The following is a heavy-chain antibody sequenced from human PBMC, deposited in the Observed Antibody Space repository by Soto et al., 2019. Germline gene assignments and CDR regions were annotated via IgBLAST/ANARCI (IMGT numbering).Heavy chain of an antibody. V-gene: IGHV1-18*01. CDR2: ITPYNGNT. CDR3: ARNAPPSTSCYEH. D-gene: IGHD2-2*01. Sequence: ASVKVSCKTSGYTFTTYGISCVRQAPGQGLEWMGWITPYNGNTNYAQKLQGRVTMTTDTSTSTAYMELRSLRSDDTAVYYCARNAPPSTSCYEHWGQGTLVTVSS. J-gene: IGHJ1*01. CDR1: GYTFTTYG.